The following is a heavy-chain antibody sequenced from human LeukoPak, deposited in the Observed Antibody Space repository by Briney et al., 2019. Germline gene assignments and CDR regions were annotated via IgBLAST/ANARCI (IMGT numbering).Heavy chain of an antibody. Sequence: GGSLRLSCAASGFTVSSSYMYWVRQAPGKGLEWVSFLYRGDSAIYAESVRGRSTISRDNSKNTLYLLMNSLIPEDTAVYYCAREVVSTPSYFDSWGQGTLVTVSS. CDR2: LYRGDSA. CDR3: AREVVSTPSYFDS. V-gene: IGHV3-53*01. J-gene: IGHJ4*02. CDR1: GFTVSSSY. D-gene: IGHD2-15*01.